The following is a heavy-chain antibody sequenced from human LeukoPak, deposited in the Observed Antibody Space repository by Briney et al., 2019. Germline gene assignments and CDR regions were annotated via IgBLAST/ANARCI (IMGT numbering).Heavy chain of an antibody. CDR3: ARHTAMVRAYYYYYYGMDV. D-gene: IGHD5-18*01. V-gene: IGHV4-59*08. J-gene: IGHJ6*02. CDR1: GGSISSYY. CDR2: IYYSGST. Sequence: SETLSLTCTVSGGSISSYYWSWIRQPPGKGLEWIGYIYYSGSTNYNPSLKSRVTMSVDTSKNQFSLKLSSVTAADTAVYYCARHTAMVRAYYYYYYGMDVWGQGTTVTVSS.